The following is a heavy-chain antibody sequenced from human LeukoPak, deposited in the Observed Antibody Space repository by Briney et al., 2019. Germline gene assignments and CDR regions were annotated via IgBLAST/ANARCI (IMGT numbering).Heavy chain of an antibody. CDR2: INPSGGST. J-gene: IGHJ4*02. CDR1: GYTFTSYY. CDR3: ATADVVVAARAFDY. D-gene: IGHD2-15*01. Sequence: GASVKVSCKASGYTFTSYYMHWVRQAPGQGLEWMGIINPSGGSTSYAQKFQGRVTMTRDTSISTAYMELSRLRSDDTAVYYCATADVVVAARAFDYWGQGTLVTVSS. V-gene: IGHV1-46*01.